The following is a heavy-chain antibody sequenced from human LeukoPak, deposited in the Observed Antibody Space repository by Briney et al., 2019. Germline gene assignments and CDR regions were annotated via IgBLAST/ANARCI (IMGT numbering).Heavy chain of an antibody. CDR1: GYIFTNFG. V-gene: IGHV1-18*01. D-gene: IGHD3-10*01. CDR3: ARDNSVGDIAWWFDP. CDR2: ISGYNGNT. J-gene: IGHJ5*02. Sequence: GASVKVSCKASGYIFTNFGISWVRQARGQGLEWMGWISGYNGNTKYVQKFQGRVTMTTDTSTSTAYMELRSMKSEDTAVYYCARDNSVGDIAWWFDPWDQGTLVTVSS.